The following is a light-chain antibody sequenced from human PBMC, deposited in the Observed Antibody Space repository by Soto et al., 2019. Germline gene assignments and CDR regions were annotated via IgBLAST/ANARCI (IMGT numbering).Light chain of an antibody. V-gene: IGLV2-14*01. CDR3: GSYTGARTLGV. J-gene: IGLJ3*02. Sequence: QSVLTQPASVSGSPGQSITISCTATTSDVRGSNYVSWYQQHPGKAPKLISYEVTNRPSGVSNRFSGAKSGDTASLTISGLQTEDEADYYCGSYTGARTLGVFGGGTKLTVL. CDR2: EVT. CDR1: TSDVRGSNY.